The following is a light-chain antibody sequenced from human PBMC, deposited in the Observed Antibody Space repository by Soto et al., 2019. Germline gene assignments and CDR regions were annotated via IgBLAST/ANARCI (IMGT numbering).Light chain of an antibody. J-gene: IGKJ1*01. CDR1: QSIRHY. CDR2: GAS. V-gene: IGKV1-5*01. Sequence: DIQMTQSPPTLSASVGDRVTITCRASQSIRHYLAWYQQMPGKAPKLLIYGASTLQSGVPSRFSGSGSGTEFTLTISSLQPDDFGTYFCQHHNSYPQTFVQGTKV. CDR3: QHHNSYPQT.